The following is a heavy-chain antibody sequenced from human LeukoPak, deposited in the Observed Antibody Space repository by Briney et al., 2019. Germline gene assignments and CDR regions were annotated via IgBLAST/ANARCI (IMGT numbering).Heavy chain of an antibody. CDR2: ISYSGST. J-gene: IGHJ4*02. CDR3: ARSEQLIRTFDY. D-gene: IGHD6-13*01. Sequence: SETLSLTCTVSGGPINVYYWSWIRHPPGKGLEWIGYISYSGSTNYNPSLRSRVTISLDTSKNQVFLKLTSVTAADTAVYYCARSEQLIRTFDYWGQGTLVTVSS. CDR1: GGPINVYY. V-gene: IGHV4-59*08.